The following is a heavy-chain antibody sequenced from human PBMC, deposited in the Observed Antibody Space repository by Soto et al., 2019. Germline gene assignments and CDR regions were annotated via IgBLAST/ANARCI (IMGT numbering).Heavy chain of an antibody. CDR3: ARGGGYCSGGSCFISYYYYYAMDV. D-gene: IGHD2-15*01. V-gene: IGHV1-69*01. CDR1: GGTFSSYA. Sequence: QVQLVQSGAEVKKPGSSVKVSCKASGGTFSSYAISWVRQAPRQGLEWMGGIIPIFGTANYAQKFQGRVTITADESTSTAYMELSSLRSEDTAVYYCARGGGYCSGGSCFISYYYYYAMDVWGQGTTVTVSS. CDR2: IIPIFGTA. J-gene: IGHJ6*02.